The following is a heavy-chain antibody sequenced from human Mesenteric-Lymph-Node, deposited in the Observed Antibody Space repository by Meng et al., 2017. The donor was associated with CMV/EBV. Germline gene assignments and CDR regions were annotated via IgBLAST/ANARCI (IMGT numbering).Heavy chain of an antibody. D-gene: IGHD2-15*01. CDR1: GFDVVYNY. Sequence: GGSLRLSCAVSGFDVVYNYMSWVRQAPGKGLEWVSILYTCGSTYYGASVRGRFTISRDHSKNTLFLQMNSLRPEDTAVYYCARHRVGPRTNSCAKPWHFDLWGRGTLVTVSS. CDR2: LYTCGST. J-gene: IGHJ2*01. V-gene: IGHV3-66*02. CDR3: ARHRVGPRTNSCAKPWHFDL.